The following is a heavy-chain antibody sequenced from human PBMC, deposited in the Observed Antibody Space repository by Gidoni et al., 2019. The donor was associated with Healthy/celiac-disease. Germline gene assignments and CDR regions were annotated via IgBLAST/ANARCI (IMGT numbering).Heavy chain of an antibody. V-gene: IGHV3-21*01. Sequence: EVQLVESGGGLVKPGGSLRLSCAASGFTFSSYSMNCVRQAPGKGLEWVSSISSSRSYIYYADSVKGRFTISRDNAKNSLYLQMNSLRAEDTAVYYCARGYLSYCGGDCYPGAFDYWGQGTLVTVSS. D-gene: IGHD2-21*02. CDR3: ARGYLSYCGGDCYPGAFDY. J-gene: IGHJ4*02. CDR2: ISSSRSYI. CDR1: GFTFSSYS.